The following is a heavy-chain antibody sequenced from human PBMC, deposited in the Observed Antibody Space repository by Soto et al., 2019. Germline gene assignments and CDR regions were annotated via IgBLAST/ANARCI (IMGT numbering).Heavy chain of an antibody. CDR3: ASVPIGTGNWFDP. V-gene: IGHV1-3*01. Sequence: GASVKVSCKASGYTFTSYAMHWVRQAPGQRLEWMGWISAGNGNTKYSRKFQGRVTITRDTSASTAYMELSSLRSEDTAVYYCASVPIGTGNWFDPWGQGTLVTVSS. CDR2: ISAGNGNT. J-gene: IGHJ5*02. D-gene: IGHD3-9*01. CDR1: GYTFTSYA.